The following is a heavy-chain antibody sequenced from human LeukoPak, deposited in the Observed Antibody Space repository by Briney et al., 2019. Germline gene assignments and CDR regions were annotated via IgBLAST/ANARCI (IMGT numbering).Heavy chain of an antibody. D-gene: IGHD6-13*01. V-gene: IGHV4-59*01. CDR2: IYYSGST. J-gene: IGHJ4*02. Sequence: SETLSLTCTVSGGSLSSYYWSWIRQPPGKGLVWLGYIYYSGSTNYNPTLKSRVTISVDTSKNQFSLKLSSVTAADTAVYYCAVGYSSSWYVYWGQGTLVTVSS. CDR1: GGSLSSYY. CDR3: AVGYSSSWYVY.